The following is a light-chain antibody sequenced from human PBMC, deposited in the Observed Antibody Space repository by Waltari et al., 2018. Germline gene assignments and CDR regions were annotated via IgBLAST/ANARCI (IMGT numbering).Light chain of an antibody. V-gene: IGKV1-39*01. CDR3: QQSDGIPFT. CDR2: KTS. J-gene: IGKJ2*01. CDR1: QSVGRF. Sequence: DIKMTQSPSSLSASVGDTVTITCRASQSVGRFLNWYQQRPGAAPNLLIYKTSDLQRGVPSRFTGSGSGTDVTLTIDSLQPEDFATYYCQQSDGIPFTFGPGT.